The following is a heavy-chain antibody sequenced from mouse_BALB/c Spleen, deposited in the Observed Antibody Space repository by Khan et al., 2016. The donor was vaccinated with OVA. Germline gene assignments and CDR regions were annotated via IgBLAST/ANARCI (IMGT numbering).Heavy chain of an antibody. CDR3: ARGNYYGYYSDY. CDR1: GYTITSGYA. Sequence: EVQLQESGPGMVKPSQSLSLTCTVTGYTITSGYAWNWIRQFPGNKLEWMGYISYSGVTSNTPSLKRRISNTRDTSKNQFFLQLNAVTTVDTATYYCARGNYYGYYSDYWGQGTTLTVSS. CDR2: ISYSGVT. J-gene: IGHJ2*01. V-gene: IGHV3-2*02. D-gene: IGHD1-1*01.